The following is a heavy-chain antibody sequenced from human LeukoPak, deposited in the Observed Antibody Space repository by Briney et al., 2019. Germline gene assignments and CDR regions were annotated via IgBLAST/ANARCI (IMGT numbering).Heavy chain of an antibody. V-gene: IGHV1-46*01. J-gene: IGHJ4*02. Sequence: ASVKVSCKASGNTFIGYWIHWVRQAPGQGLEWMGAINPRGDATIGAQKFQGRVTTTRDTSTSTGYIELSSLRSEDTAVYYCAREGQQLKHFDYWGQGTLVTVSA. CDR3: AREGQQLKHFDY. D-gene: IGHD1-1*01. CDR2: INPRGDAT. CDR1: GNTFIGYW.